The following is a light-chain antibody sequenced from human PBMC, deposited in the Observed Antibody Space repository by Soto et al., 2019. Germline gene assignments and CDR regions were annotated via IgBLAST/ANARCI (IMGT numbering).Light chain of an antibody. Sequence: ETVLTQSPGTLSLSPGERATLSCRASQTIRSNYLAWYRQTPGQAPRLLIYGASNRATGIADRFSGSGSGTDFTLIISSLEPEDFAVYYCQQRSDSLTFGGGTKVEIK. J-gene: IGKJ4*01. CDR3: QQRSDSLT. CDR1: QTIRSNY. CDR2: GAS. V-gene: IGKV3D-20*02.